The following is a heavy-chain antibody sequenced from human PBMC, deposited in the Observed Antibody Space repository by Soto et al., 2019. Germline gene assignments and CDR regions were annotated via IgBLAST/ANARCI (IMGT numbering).Heavy chain of an antibody. J-gene: IGHJ4*02. CDR3: ARESEDLTSNFDY. CDR1: GFTFTRSG. Sequence: GGSLRLSCATSGFTFTRSGMHWVRQAPGKGLDWVAVISSDGGNKYYGDSVRGRFTISRDNSNNTLFLEMKSLRVDDTAVYYCARESEDLTSNFDYWGQGTLVTVSS. CDR2: ISSDGGNK. V-gene: IGHV3-30*03.